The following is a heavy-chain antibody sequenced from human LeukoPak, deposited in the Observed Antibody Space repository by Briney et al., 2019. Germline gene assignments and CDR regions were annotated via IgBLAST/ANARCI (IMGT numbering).Heavy chain of an antibody. J-gene: IGHJ4*02. V-gene: IGHV3-48*01. CDR3: ARANIVVVPAAYGFDY. Sequence: GGSLRLSCATSGFTFRSYAMSWVRQAPGKGLEWVSYISSSSSTIYYADSVKGRFTISRDNAKNSLYLQMNSLRAEDTAVYYCARANIVVVPAAYGFDYWGQGTLVTVSS. CDR2: ISSSSSTI. CDR1: GFTFRSYA. D-gene: IGHD2-2*01.